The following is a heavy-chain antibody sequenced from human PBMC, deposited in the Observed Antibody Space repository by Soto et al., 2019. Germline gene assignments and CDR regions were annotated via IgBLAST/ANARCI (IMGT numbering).Heavy chain of an antibody. CDR3: ARANYDFWSGYYQYYYYYMDV. CDR2: IWYDGSNK. D-gene: IGHD3-3*01. J-gene: IGHJ6*03. Sequence: QVQLVKSGGGVVQPGRSLRLSCAASGFTFSSYGMHWVRQAPGKGLEWVAVIWYDGSNKYYADSVKGRFTISRDNSKNTLYLQMNSLRAEDTAVYYCARANYDFWSGYYQYYYYYMDVWGKGTTVTVSS. CDR1: GFTFSSYG. V-gene: IGHV3-33*01.